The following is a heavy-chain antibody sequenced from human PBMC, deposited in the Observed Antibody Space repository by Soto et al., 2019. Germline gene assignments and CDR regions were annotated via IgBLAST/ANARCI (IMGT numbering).Heavy chain of an antibody. D-gene: IGHD4-17*01. CDR1: GGSISSSSYY. J-gene: IGHJ3*01. CDR3: AIYGDYPMGG. V-gene: IGHV4-39*01. Sequence: QLQLQESGPGLVKPSETLSLTCTVSGGSISSSSYYWGWIRQPPGKGLEWIGSIYYSGSTYYNPSLTRRVTISVDTSKNQFSLKLSSVTAADTAVYYCAIYGDYPMGGWGQGTMVTVSS. CDR2: IYYSGST.